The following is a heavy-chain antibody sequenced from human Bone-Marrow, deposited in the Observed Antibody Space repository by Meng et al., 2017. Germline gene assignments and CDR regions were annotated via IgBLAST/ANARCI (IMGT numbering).Heavy chain of an antibody. D-gene: IGHD6-19*01. Sequence: GESLKISCEASGFTFNNYWMSWVRQAPGKGLEWVANINQNGNEKYYVDSVKGRFTISRDNADNSVYLQMNSLTAEDTAVYYCARDRPHRSSWYSVGKYYYHGMDVWGQGTTVTVSS. J-gene: IGHJ6*02. CDR1: GFTFNNYW. CDR2: INQNGNEK. V-gene: IGHV3-7*01. CDR3: ARDRPHRSSWYSVGKYYYHGMDV.